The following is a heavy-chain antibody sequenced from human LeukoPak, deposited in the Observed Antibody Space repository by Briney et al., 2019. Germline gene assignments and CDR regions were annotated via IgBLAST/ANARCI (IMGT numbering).Heavy chain of an antibody. Sequence: GGTLRLSRAASGLTFSSYSMNWVRQAPRKGQEWVSSISSSSSYIYYADSVKGRFTISRDNSKNTLYLQMNSLRAEDTAVYYCARGGEDFWSGYMSDYYYYGMDVWGQGTTVTVSS. CDR2: ISSSSSYI. CDR1: GLTFSSYS. V-gene: IGHV3-21*01. J-gene: IGHJ6*02. D-gene: IGHD3-3*01. CDR3: ARGGEDFWSGYMSDYYYYGMDV.